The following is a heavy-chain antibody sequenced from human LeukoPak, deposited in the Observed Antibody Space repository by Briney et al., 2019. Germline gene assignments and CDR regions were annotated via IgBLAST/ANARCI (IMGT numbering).Heavy chain of an antibody. CDR3: ARDGRGGYLDY. CDR1: GFSFSSYW. V-gene: IGHV3-7*01. J-gene: IGHJ4*02. Sequence: GGSLGLSCAASGFSFSSYWMAWVRQAPGKGLEWVANIKPDGSEKKYGDSVKGRFTISRDNAKNSLYLQMNSLRAEDTAMYYCARDGRGGYLDYWGQGTLVTVSS. CDR2: IKPDGSEK. D-gene: IGHD3-16*01.